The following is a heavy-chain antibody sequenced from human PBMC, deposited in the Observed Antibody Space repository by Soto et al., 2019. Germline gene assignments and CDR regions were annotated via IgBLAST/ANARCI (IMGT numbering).Heavy chain of an antibody. Sequence: SETLSLTCAVSGGSFSGYYWSWVRQTPGKGLEWTGDINHTGGSNYNPSLKSRVMISVDTAKTQFSLNVTSVTAADTAVYYCARALGSYSATTRNLYFDYWGPGTLVTVSS. CDR3: ARALGSYSATTRNLYFDY. V-gene: IGHV4-34*01. D-gene: IGHD4-4*01. CDR1: GGSFSGYY. J-gene: IGHJ4*02. CDR2: INHTGGS.